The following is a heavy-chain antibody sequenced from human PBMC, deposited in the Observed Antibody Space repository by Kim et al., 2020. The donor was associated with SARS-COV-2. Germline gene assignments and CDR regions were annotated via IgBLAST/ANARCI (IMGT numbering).Heavy chain of an antibody. CDR2: ISGSGGST. D-gene: IGHD2-15*01. CDR1: GFTFSSYA. J-gene: IGHJ4*02. Sequence: GGSLRLSCAASGFTFSSYAMSWVRQAPGKGLEWVSAISGSGGSTYYADSVTGRFTISRDNSKNTLYLQMNSLRAEDTAVYYCAKSKGGAQYCSGGSCYSFYYWGQGTLVTVSS. V-gene: IGHV3-23*01. CDR3: AKSKGGAQYCSGGSCYSFYY.